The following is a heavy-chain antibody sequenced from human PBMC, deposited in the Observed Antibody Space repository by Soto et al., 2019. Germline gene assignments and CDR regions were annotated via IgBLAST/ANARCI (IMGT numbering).Heavy chain of an antibody. V-gene: IGHV1-2*04. CDR2: INPNSGGT. D-gene: IGHD1-26*01. J-gene: IGHJ6*02. CDR1: GYTFTGYY. Sequence: QVPLVQSGAEVKKPGASVKVSCKASGYTFTGYYMHWVRQAPGQGLEWMGWINPNSGGTNYAQKFQGWVTMTRDTSISTAYMELSRLRSDDTAVYYCARAVSGSSRFEIGMDVWGQGTTVTVSS. CDR3: ARAVSGSSRFEIGMDV.